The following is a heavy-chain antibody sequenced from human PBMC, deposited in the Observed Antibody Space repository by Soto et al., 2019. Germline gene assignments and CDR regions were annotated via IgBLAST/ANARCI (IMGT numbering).Heavy chain of an antibody. CDR1: GYTFTNYY. Sequence: RASVKVSCKASGYTFTNYYMHWVRQAPGQGLEWMGLINPSGGRTSYPQKFQGRITMTRDTSTSTVYMELSSLRSEDTAVYYCARDRDTAPLYEMDVWGPGTTVTVSS. D-gene: IGHD5-18*01. V-gene: IGHV1-46*01. CDR2: INPSGGRT. J-gene: IGHJ6*02. CDR3: ARDRDTAPLYEMDV.